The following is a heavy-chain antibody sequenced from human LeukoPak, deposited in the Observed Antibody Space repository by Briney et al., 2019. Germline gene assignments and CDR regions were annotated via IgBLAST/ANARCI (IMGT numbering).Heavy chain of an antibody. D-gene: IGHD6-13*01. CDR3: ARVDGSSSWYGGSYYYYYMDV. CDR2: INHSGST. V-gene: IGHV4-34*01. Sequence: SETLSLTCAVYGGSFSGYYWSWIRHPPGKGLEWIGEINHSGSTNYNPSLKSRVTISVDTSKNQFSLKLSSVTAADTAVYYCARVDGSSSWYGGSYYYYYMDVWGKGTTVTVSS. CDR1: GGSFSGYY. J-gene: IGHJ6*03.